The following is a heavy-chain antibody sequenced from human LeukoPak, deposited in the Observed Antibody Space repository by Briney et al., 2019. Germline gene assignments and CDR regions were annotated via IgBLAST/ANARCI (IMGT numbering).Heavy chain of an antibody. Sequence: PGGSLRLSCAAFGFTFRSYAMSWVRQAPGKGLEWVSAISGSGGRTYYADSVKGRFTISRDNSKNTLSLQMNSLRAEDTAVYFCAKKTDFWSGYFASWGQGTLVTVSS. CDR3: AKKTDFWSGYFAS. D-gene: IGHD3-3*01. J-gene: IGHJ5*02. CDR2: ISGSGGRT. V-gene: IGHV3-23*01. CDR1: GFTFRSYA.